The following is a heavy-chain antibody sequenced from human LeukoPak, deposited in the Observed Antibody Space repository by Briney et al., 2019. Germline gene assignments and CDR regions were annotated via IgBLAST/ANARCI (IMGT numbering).Heavy chain of an antibody. J-gene: IGHJ4*02. Sequence: PSETLSLTCAVYGGSFSGYYWTWIRQPPGKGLEWIGEINHGGSANYNPSLKSRVTISIDTSKTQFSLKLNSVTAADTAVYYCARGWLRFWAVDYWGQGTLVTVSS. CDR1: GGSFSGYY. D-gene: IGHD5-12*01. CDR2: INHGGSA. V-gene: IGHV4-34*01. CDR3: ARGWLRFWAVDY.